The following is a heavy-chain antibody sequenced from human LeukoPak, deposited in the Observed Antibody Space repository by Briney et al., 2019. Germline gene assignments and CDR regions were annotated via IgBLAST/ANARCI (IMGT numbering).Heavy chain of an antibody. CDR1: GGSISSGSYY. D-gene: IGHD6-6*01. Sequence: PSETLSLTCTVSGGSISSGSYYWSWIRQPAGKGLEWIGRIYTSGSTNYNPSLKSRVTISVDTSKNQFSLKLSSVTAADTAVYYCARWSGSVTARNYYYYMDVWGEGTTVTVSS. CDR3: ARWSGSVTARNYYYYMDV. V-gene: IGHV4-61*02. CDR2: IYTSGST. J-gene: IGHJ6*03.